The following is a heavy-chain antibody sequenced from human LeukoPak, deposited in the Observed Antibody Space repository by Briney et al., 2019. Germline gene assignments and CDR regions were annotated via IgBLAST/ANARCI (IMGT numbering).Heavy chain of an antibody. D-gene: IGHD3-22*01. J-gene: IGHJ4*02. CDR2: IIPILGIA. CDR1: GGTFSSYA. Sequence: SVKVSFKASGGTFSSYAISWVRQAPGQGLEWMGRIIPILGIANYVQKFQGRVTITADKSTSTAYMELSSLRSEDTAVYYCARDVIGDYYDSSGYYSFDYWGQGTLVTVSS. V-gene: IGHV1-69*04. CDR3: ARDVIGDYYDSSGYYSFDY.